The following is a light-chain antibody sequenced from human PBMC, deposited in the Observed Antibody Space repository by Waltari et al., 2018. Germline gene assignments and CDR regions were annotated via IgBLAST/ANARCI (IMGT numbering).Light chain of an antibody. CDR3: AAWDDSLSGPV. J-gene: IGLJ2*01. V-gene: IGLV1-47*01. Sequence: QSVLTQPPSASGTPGQRVTIPCSGSSSNTGRNYVSSYQQLPGTAPKLLIYSNNPRPSGVPDRFSGSKSDTSASLAISGLRSEDEADYYCAAWDDSLSGPVFGGGTKLTVL. CDR1: SSNTGRNY. CDR2: SNN.